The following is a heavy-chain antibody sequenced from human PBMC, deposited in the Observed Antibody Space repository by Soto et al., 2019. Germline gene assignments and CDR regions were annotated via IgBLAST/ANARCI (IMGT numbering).Heavy chain of an antibody. J-gene: IGHJ4*02. CDR1: GGSFSGYY. D-gene: IGHD3-16*01. V-gene: IGHV4-34*01. CDR2: INHSGST. Sequence: QVQLQQWGAGLLKPSETLSLTCAVYGGSFSGYYWSWIRQPPGKGLEWIGEINHSGSTNYNPSLKSRVTISVDTSKNQFSLKLSSVTAADTAEYYCARAYVWGSYDLDYWGQGTLVTVSS. CDR3: ARAYVWGSYDLDY.